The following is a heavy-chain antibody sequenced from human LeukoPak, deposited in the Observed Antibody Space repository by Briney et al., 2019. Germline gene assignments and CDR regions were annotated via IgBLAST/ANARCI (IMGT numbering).Heavy chain of an antibody. D-gene: IGHD3-10*01. CDR2: ISSSGSTI. CDR1: GFTFSDYY. Sequence: PGGSLRLSCAASGFTFSDYYMSWIRQAPGKGLEWVSYISSSGSTIYYADSVKGRFTISRDNAKNSLYLQMNSLRAEDTAVYYCARDHGPTMVRGVILYYYYGMDVWGQGTTVTVSS. V-gene: IGHV3-11*01. CDR3: ARDHGPTMVRGVILYYYYGMDV. J-gene: IGHJ6*02.